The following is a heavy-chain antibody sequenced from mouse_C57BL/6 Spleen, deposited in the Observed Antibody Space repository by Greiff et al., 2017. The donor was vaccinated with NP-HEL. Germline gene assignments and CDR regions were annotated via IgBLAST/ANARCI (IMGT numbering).Heavy chain of an antibody. CDR3: ARKGYYGSSEGYFDV. D-gene: IGHD1-1*01. V-gene: IGHV2-2*01. J-gene: IGHJ1*03. Sequence: VKLVESGPGLVQPSQSLSITCTVSGFSLTSYGVHWVRQSPGKGLEWLGVIWSGGSTDYNAAFISRLSISKDNSKSQVFFKMNSLQADDTAIYYCARKGYYGSSEGYFDVWGTGTTVTVSS. CDR1: GFSLTSYG. CDR2: IWSGGST.